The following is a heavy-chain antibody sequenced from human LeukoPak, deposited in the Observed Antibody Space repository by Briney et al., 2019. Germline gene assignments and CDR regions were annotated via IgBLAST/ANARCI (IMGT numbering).Heavy chain of an antibody. J-gene: IGHJ4*02. CDR1: GGSISSSGYY. V-gene: IGHV4-39*01. CDR2: IFYSGRT. D-gene: IGHD6-13*01. CDR3: ARLAATGTKRFDY. Sequence: SETLSLTCTVSGGSISSSGYYWGWIRQPPGKGLEWIGSIFYSGRTFYNPSLKSRGTISVDTSKNQFSLNLTSLTAADTAVYYCARLAATGTKRFDYWGQGTLVTVSS.